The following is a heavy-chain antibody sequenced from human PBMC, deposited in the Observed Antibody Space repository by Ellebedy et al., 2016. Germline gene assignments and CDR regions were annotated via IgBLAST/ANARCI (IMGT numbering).Heavy chain of an antibody. CDR3: ARDQGLAVAGSWYFDL. V-gene: IGHV4-39*07. CDR2: IYYTGSP. J-gene: IGHJ2*01. D-gene: IGHD6-19*01. Sequence: GSLRLXCTVSGGSIDSSTYFWGWIRQPPGKGLEWIGSIYYTGSPHYNSSLKSRVTISVDTSKTQFSLNLRSLTAADTAVYYCARDQGLAVAGSWYFDLWGRGTLVTVSS. CDR1: GGSIDSSTYF.